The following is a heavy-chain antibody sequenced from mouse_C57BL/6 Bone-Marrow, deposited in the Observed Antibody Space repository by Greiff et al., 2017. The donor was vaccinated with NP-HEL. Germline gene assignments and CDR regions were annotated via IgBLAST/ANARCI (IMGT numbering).Heavy chain of an antibody. CDR3: ARGRAFMDY. CDR2: ISDGGSYT. J-gene: IGHJ4*01. CDR1: GFTFSSYA. D-gene: IGHD3-3*01. V-gene: IGHV5-4*03. Sequence: EVMLVESGGGLVKPGGSLKLSCAASGFTFSSYAMSWVRQTPEKRLEWVATISDGGSYTYYPDNVKGRFTISRDNAKNNLYLQMSHLKSEDTAMYYCARGRAFMDYWGQGTSVTVSS.